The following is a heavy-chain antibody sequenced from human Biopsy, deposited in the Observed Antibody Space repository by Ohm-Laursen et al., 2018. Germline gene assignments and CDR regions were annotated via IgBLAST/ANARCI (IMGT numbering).Heavy chain of an antibody. V-gene: IGHV3-11*01. CDR1: GFTFSDYY. J-gene: IGHJ4*02. D-gene: IGHD3-10*01. CDR3: ARDGAGSYHDY. CDR2: ISGSGTTI. Sequence: SLRLSCAASGFTFSDYYMSWIRQAPGKGLEWVSYISGSGTTIFYADSVKGRFTVSRDNAKNSLYLQMNSLTVKDTAVYYCARDGAGSYHDYWGQGTLVTVSS.